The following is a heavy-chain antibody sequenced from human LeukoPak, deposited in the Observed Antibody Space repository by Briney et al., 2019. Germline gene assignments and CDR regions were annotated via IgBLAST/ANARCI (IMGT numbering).Heavy chain of an antibody. CDR3: ARVEESVSCNYGARYFQH. CDR1: GYSISSGYY. CDR2: INHSWRT. V-gene: IGHV4-38-2*02. D-gene: IGHD4-11*01. J-gene: IGHJ1*01. Sequence: SETLSLTCTVSGYSISSGYYWGWIRQPPREGLEVTGSINHSWRTYYNPFRKSRVTISVDTSKNQFSLKLRSVAATDTAVYYCARVEESVSCNYGARYFQHWGQGTLVTVSS.